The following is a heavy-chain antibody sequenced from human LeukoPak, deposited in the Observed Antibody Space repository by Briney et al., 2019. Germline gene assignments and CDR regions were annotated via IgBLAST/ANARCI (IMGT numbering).Heavy chain of an antibody. V-gene: IGHV3-23*01. CDR1: GFTFSSSW. Sequence: GGSLRLSCAASGFTFSSSWMSWVRQAPGKGLEWVSVISGSGGSTYYEDSVKGRFTISRDNSKSTLYLQMNSLRAEDTAVYYCAKALYSSSWYGDYWGQGTLVTVSS. CDR3: AKALYSSSWYGDY. CDR2: ISGSGGST. D-gene: IGHD6-13*01. J-gene: IGHJ4*02.